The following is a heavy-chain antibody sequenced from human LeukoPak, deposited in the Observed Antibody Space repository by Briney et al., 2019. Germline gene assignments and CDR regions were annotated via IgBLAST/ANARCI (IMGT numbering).Heavy chain of an antibody. CDR1: GGTFNSYP. Sequence: ASVKVSCKASGGTFNSYPITWVRQAPGQGLEWMGGIIPMFGTVKYAQKFQGRITITGDKSTSTVYMELSSLTSDDTALYYCARGGGWADGYSPIDFWGQGTLVTVSS. J-gene: IGHJ4*02. CDR3: ARGGGWADGYSPIDF. CDR2: IIPMFGTV. D-gene: IGHD5-24*01. V-gene: IGHV1-69*06.